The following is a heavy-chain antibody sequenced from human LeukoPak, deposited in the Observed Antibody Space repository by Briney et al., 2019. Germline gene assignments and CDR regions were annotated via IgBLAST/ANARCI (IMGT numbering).Heavy chain of an antibody. Sequence: GESLKISCKGSGYSFTSYWIGWVRQMPGKGLEWMGIIYPGDSDTRYSPSFQGQVTISADKSISTAYLQWSSLKASDTAMYYCARDHRLAVAPNYYMDVWGKGTTVTVSS. D-gene: IGHD6-19*01. CDR1: GYSFTSYW. CDR2: IYPGDSDT. CDR3: ARDHRLAVAPNYYMDV. J-gene: IGHJ6*03. V-gene: IGHV5-51*01.